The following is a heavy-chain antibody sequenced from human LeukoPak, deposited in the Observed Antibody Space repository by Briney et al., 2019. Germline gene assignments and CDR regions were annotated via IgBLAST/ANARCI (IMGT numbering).Heavy chain of an antibody. V-gene: IGHV3-53*01. J-gene: IGHJ6*02. Sequence: PGGSLRLSCAASGFTVSSNYMSWVRQAPGKGLEWVSVIYSSGSTYYADSVKGRFTISRDNAKNTLYLQMNSLRAEDTAVYYCARDAAAGLYYYYGMDVWGQGTTVTVSS. CDR1: GFTVSSNY. CDR2: IYSSGST. CDR3: ARDAAAGLYYYYGMDV. D-gene: IGHD6-13*01.